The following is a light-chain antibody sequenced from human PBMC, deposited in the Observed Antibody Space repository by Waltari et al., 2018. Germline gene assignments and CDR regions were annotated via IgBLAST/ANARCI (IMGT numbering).Light chain of an antibody. V-gene: IGLV2-8*01. J-gene: IGLJ1*01. CDR1: SLSVGGSNY. CDR2: AAS. CDR3: SSYAGDSTFL. Sequence: QSALTQPPSASGSPGQSVTISCTGTSLSVGGSNYVSWYQQHPGKAPKLMIYAASKRPSGVPDRFSGSKSGNTASLTVSGLQAEDEADYYCSSYAGDSTFLFGTGTKVAVL.